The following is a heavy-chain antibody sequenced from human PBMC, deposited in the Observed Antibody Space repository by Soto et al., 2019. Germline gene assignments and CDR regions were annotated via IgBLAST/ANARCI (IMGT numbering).Heavy chain of an antibody. V-gene: IGHV4-30-4*02. Sequence: SETLSLTCTVSGGSISSGDSYWSWLRQPPGKGLEWIGHIFYSGSTYYNPSLKRRVTISVDTSKNQFSRILSPVTAGDTTAYYCAGARGSGYYTCGYWGQGTLVTVSS. CDR2: IFYSGST. D-gene: IGHD3-22*01. CDR3: AGARGSGYYTCGY. CDR1: GGSISSGDSY. J-gene: IGHJ4*02.